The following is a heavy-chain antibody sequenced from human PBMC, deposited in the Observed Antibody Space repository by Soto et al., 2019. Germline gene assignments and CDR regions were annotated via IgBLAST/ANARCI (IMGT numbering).Heavy chain of an antibody. D-gene: IGHD3-22*01. V-gene: IGHV3-23*01. CDR1: GFTFSSYA. CDR2: ISGSGGST. J-gene: IGHJ6*02. Sequence: GGSLRLSCAASGFTFSSYAMSWVRQAPGKGLEWVSAISGSGGSTYYADSVKGRFTISRDNSKNTLYLQMNSLRAEATAVYYCAKDQHTYLLLGPSPPYYYYGMDVWGQGTTVTVSS. CDR3: AKDQHTYLLLGPSPPYYYYGMDV.